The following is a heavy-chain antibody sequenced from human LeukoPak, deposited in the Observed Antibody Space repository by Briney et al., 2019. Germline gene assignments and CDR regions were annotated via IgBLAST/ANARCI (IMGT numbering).Heavy chain of an antibody. CDR1: GYTFTGYY. V-gene: IGHV1-2*02. J-gene: IGHJ3*02. CDR2: INPNSGGT. Sequence: ASVKVSCKASGYTFTGYYMHWVRQAPGQGLEWMGWINPNSGGTNYAQKFQGRVTMTRDTSISTAYMELSRLRPDDTAVYYCAREGYCSGGSCNDAFGIWGQGTMVTVSS. CDR3: AREGYCSGGSCNDAFGI. D-gene: IGHD2-15*01.